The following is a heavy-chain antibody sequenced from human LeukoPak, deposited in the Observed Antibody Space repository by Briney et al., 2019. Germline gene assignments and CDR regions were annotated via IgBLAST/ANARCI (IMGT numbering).Heavy chain of an antibody. V-gene: IGHV4-61*10. D-gene: IGHD4-23*01. CDR2: IYYSGST. CDR3: ARLGGPDAFDI. Sequence: PSETLSLTCTVSGGSISGGSYYWNWIRQPAGKGLEWIGYIYYSGSTNYNPSLKSRVTISVDTSKNQFSLKLSSVTAADTAVYYCARLGGPDAFDIWGQGTMVTVSS. CDR1: GGSISGGSYY. J-gene: IGHJ3*02.